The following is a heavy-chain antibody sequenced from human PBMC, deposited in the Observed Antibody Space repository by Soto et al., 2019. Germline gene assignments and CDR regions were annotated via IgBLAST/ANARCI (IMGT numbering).Heavy chain of an antibody. J-gene: IGHJ4*02. D-gene: IGHD6-13*01. CDR2: ISYDGSNK. CDR3: AKDRGSSWYPTLASIFDY. CDR1: GFTFSSYG. Sequence: QVQLVESGGGVVQPGRSLRLSCAASGFTFSSYGMHWVRQAPGKGLEWVAVISYDGSNKYYADSVKGRFTISRDNSKNTLYLQMNSLRAEDTAVYYCAKDRGSSWYPTLASIFDYWGQGTLVTVSS. V-gene: IGHV3-30*18.